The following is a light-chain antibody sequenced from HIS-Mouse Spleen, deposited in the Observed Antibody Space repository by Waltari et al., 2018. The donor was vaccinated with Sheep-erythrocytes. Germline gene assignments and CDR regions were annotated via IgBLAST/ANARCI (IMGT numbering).Light chain of an antibody. Sequence: DIQMTQSPSSLSPSLGDRVTITCRGSQSISSYLNWYQQKPGKAPKLLIYAASSLQSGVPSRFSGSGSGTDFTLTISSLQPEDFATYYCQQSYSTPYTFGQGTKLEIK. V-gene: IGKV1-39*01. CDR3: QQSYSTPYT. CDR2: AAS. J-gene: IGKJ2*01. CDR1: QSISSY.